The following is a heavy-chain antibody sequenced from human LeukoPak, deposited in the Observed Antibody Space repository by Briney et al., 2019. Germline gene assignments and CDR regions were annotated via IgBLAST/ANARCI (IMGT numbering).Heavy chain of an antibody. CDR3: AKDMALVVVTDNGMDV. CDR1: GFIFNSYG. D-gene: IGHD2-21*02. CDR2: ISYDGTNK. Sequence: GRSLRLSCAASGFIFNSYGMHWVRQAPGKGLVWVAVISYDGTNKYYADSVKGRFTISRDNSKNTLYLQMNSLRAEDTAVYYCAKDMALVVVTDNGMDVWGQGTTVTVSS. J-gene: IGHJ6*02. V-gene: IGHV3-30*18.